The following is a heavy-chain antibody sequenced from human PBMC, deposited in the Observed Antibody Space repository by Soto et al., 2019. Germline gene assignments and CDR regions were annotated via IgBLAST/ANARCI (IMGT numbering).Heavy chain of an antibody. V-gene: IGHV4-31*03. CDR3: ARYGSGTYYPTTFDY. CDR1: GGSISSGDYY. Sequence: QVQLQESGPGLVKPSQTLSLTCTVSGGSISSGDYYRSWIRQHPGKGLECIGYIYYSGSTYYNPSLKSRVTMSVDTSENQFSLKLSSVTAADPAVYYCARYGSGTYYPTTFDYWGQGTLVTVSS. J-gene: IGHJ4*02. CDR2: IYYSGST. D-gene: IGHD3-10*01.